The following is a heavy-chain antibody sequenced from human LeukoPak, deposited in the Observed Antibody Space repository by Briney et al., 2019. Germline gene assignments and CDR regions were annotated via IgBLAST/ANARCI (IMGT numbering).Heavy chain of an antibody. Sequence: ASVKVSCKASGGTFSSYTISWVRQAPGQGLEWMGRIIPILGIANYAQKFQGRVTITADKSTSTAYMELSSLRSEDTAVYYCARSPTYYYYMDVWGKGTTVIVSS. V-gene: IGHV1-69*02. J-gene: IGHJ6*03. CDR2: IIPILGIA. CDR3: ARSPTYYYYMDV. CDR1: GGTFSSYT.